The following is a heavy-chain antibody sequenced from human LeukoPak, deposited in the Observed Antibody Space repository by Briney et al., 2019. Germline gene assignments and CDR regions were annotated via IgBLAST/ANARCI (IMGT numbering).Heavy chain of an antibody. CDR1: GGSISSGSYY. Sequence: SETLSLTCTVSGGSISSGSYYWSWIRQPAGKGLEWIGRIYTSGSTNYSPSLKSRVTISVDTSKNQFSLKLSSVTAADTAVYYCARQEYQLLDAFDIWGQGTMVTVSS. J-gene: IGHJ3*02. V-gene: IGHV4-61*02. CDR3: ARQEYQLLDAFDI. CDR2: IYTSGST. D-gene: IGHD2-2*01.